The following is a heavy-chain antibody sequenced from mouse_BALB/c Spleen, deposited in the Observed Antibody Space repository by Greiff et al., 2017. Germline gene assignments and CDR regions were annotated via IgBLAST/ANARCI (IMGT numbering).Heavy chain of an antibody. CDR2: ISSGSSTI. CDR1: GFTFSSFG. J-gene: IGHJ4*01. CDR3: ARSDYGSSYDAMDY. D-gene: IGHD1-1*01. V-gene: IGHV5-17*02. Sequence: EVMLVESGGGLVQPGGSRKLSCAASGFTFSSFGMHWVRQAPEKGLEWVAYISSGSSTIYYADTVKGRCTISRDNPKNTLFLQMTSLRSEDTAMYYCARSDYGSSYDAMDYWGQGTSVTVSS.